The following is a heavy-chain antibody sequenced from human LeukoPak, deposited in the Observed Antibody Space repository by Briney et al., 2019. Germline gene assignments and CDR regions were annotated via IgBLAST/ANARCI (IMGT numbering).Heavy chain of an antibody. J-gene: IGHJ4*02. D-gene: IGHD2-15*01. V-gene: IGHV1-18*01. CDR2: ISANNGNT. Sequence: GASVKVSCKASGYTFTSYGISWVRQAPGQGLEWMGWISANNGNTNYAQKFQGRVTMTTDTSTGTAYMELRSLRSDGTAVYYCARDFFHGHCGGLSCFLLDYWGQGSLVAVSS. CDR1: GYTFTSYG. CDR3: ARDFFHGHCGGLSCFLLDY.